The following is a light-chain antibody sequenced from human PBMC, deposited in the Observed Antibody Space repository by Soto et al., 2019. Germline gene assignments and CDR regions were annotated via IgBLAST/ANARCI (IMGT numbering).Light chain of an antibody. CDR3: QQYNNWPPANT. CDR1: QSVSSN. Sequence: EIVMTQSPATLSVSPGERATLSCRASQSVSSNLAWYQQKPGQAPRLLIYGASTRATGIPARFSGSGSGTEFTLTISGLQSEDFAVYYCQQYNNWPPANTFGQGTKLEIK. J-gene: IGKJ2*01. CDR2: GAS. V-gene: IGKV3-15*01.